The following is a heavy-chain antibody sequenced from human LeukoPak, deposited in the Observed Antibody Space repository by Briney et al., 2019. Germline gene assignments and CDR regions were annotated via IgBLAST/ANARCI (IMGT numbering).Heavy chain of an antibody. V-gene: IGHV3-30*02. J-gene: IGHJ4*02. D-gene: IGHD2-2*01. CDR2: IRYDGSNK. CDR3: ANTYYCSSTSCYARFDY. CDR1: GFTFSGYG. Sequence: LPGGSLRLSCAASGFTFSGYGMHWVRQAPGKGLEWVAFIRYDGSNKYYADSVKGRFTISRDNSKNTLYLQMNSLRAEDTAVYYCANTYYCSSTSCYARFDYWGQGILVTVSS.